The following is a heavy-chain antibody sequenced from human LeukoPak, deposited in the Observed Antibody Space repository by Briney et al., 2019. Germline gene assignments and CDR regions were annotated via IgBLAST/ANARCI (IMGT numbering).Heavy chain of an antibody. CDR3: AKDLIA. CDR1: GFTFSNCG. CDR2: IRYDGSDK. J-gene: IGHJ5*02. V-gene: IGHV3-30*02. Sequence: GGSLRLSCAASGFTFSNCGMYGVRQAPGKGLQWVAFIRYDGSDKYYADSVKGRFTISRDNSKNTLYLQMNSLRGEDPAVYYCAKDLIAWGQGTLVTVSS.